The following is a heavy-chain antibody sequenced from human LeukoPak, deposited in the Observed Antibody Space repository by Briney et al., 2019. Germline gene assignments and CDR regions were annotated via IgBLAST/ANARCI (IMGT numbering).Heavy chain of an antibody. CDR1: GGSFGGYY. V-gene: IGHV4-34*01. J-gene: IGHJ2*01. Sequence: KPSETLSLTCAVYGGSFGGYYWSWIRQPPGKGLEWIGEIDHSGSTNYNPSLKSRVTISVDTSKNQFSLKLSSVTAADTAVYYCARVLEGSSGQHWYFDLWGRGTLVTVSS. D-gene: IGHD6-19*01. CDR2: IDHSGST. CDR3: ARVLEGSSGQHWYFDL.